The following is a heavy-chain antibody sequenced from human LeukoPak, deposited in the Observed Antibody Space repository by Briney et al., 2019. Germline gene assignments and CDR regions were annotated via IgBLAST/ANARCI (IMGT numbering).Heavy chain of an antibody. CDR2: ISHDGST. V-gene: IGHV4-4*02. D-gene: IGHD5-24*01. Sequence: SGTLSLTCVVSGGSISSSNWWSWVRQPPEKGLEWIGEISHDGSTNYNPSLKSRVTISVDKSNNHFSLKLTSVTATDTAMYYCARGDNYVFDVWGRGTLVSVSS. J-gene: IGHJ2*01. CDR1: GGSISSSNW. CDR3: ARGDNYVFDV.